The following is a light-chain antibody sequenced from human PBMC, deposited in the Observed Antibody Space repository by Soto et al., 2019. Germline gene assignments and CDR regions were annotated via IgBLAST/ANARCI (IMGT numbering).Light chain of an antibody. V-gene: IGKV3-15*01. CDR2: RAS. J-gene: IGKJ4*01. CDR3: QQYNNWPPLT. CDR1: QSVTTN. Sequence: EAVMTQSPVTLSVSPGERATLSCRASQSVTTNLAWYQQKPGQAPRLIIYRASTRAAGIPDRFSGSGSGTEFTLTISSLQSEDFAVYYCQQYNNWPPLTFGGGTKVEIK.